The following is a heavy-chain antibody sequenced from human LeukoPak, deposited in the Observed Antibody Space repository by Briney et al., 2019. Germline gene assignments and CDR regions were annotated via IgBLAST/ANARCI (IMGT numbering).Heavy chain of an antibody. Sequence: SETLSLTCTVSSGSISTYYWNWIRQPPGKGLEWIGYIYHSGSTNYNPSLQSRVTISVDTSKNQFSLNLNSVTAADTAVYYCARGGAARLHFQNWGQGTLVTVSS. CDR3: ARGGAARLHFQN. CDR1: SGSISTYY. CDR2: IYHSGST. D-gene: IGHD6-6*01. V-gene: IGHV4-59*01. J-gene: IGHJ1*01.